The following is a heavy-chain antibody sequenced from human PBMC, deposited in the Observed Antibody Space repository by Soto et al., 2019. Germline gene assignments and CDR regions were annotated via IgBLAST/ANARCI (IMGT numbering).Heavy chain of an antibody. CDR3: ARGIYDSSGYYTRVFDY. CDR1: GGSISSYY. J-gene: IGHJ4*02. CDR2: VHYTGST. Sequence: SEILSLTCTVSGGSISSYYWSWIRQPPGKGLEWIGYVHYTGSTNYNSPLKSRVTISVDTSKNQFSLKLSSVTAADTAVYYCARGIYDSSGYYTRVFDYWGPGTLVTVSS. D-gene: IGHD3-22*01. V-gene: IGHV4-59*01.